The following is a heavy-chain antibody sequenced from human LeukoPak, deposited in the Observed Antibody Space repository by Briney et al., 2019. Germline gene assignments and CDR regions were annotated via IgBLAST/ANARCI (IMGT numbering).Heavy chain of an antibody. CDR2: IIPILGIA. V-gene: IGHV1-69*04. CDR3: AREYYYDSSGYYDY. CDR1: GGTFSSYA. Sequence: SVKVSCKASGGTFSSYAISWVRQAPGQGLEWMGRIIPILGIANYAQKFQGRVTITADKSTSTACMELSSLRSEDTAVYYCAREYYYDSSGYYDYWGQGTLVTVSS. D-gene: IGHD3-22*01. J-gene: IGHJ4*02.